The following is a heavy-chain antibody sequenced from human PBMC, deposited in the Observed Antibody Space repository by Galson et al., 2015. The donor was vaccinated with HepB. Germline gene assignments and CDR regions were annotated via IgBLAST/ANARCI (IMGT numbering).Heavy chain of an antibody. J-gene: IGHJ5*02. D-gene: IGHD3-10*01. CDR1: GFTFSRYA. Sequence: SLRLSCAASGFTFSRYAMHWVRQAPGKGLECVSAISSNGGSTYFADSVKGRFTISRDNSKNTLYLQMSSLRAEDTAVYYCVKDVRGVIAALYRWGQGTLVTVPS. CDR2: ISSNGGST. V-gene: IGHV3-64D*09. CDR3: VKDVRGVIAALYR.